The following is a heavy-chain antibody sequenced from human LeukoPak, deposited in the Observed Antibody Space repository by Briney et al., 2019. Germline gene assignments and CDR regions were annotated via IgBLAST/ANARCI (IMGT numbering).Heavy chain of an antibody. J-gene: IGHJ6*02. V-gene: IGHV1-24*01. CDR2: FDPEDGET. CDR3: ATVVAAARNHLYGMDV. CDR1: GYTLTELS. Sequence: ASVKASCKVSGYTLTELSMHWVRHAPGRGLEWMGGFDPEDGETIYAQKSQGRVTMTEDTSTDTAYMELSSLRSEDTAVYYCATVVAAARNHLYGMDVWGQGTTVTVSS. D-gene: IGHD6-13*01.